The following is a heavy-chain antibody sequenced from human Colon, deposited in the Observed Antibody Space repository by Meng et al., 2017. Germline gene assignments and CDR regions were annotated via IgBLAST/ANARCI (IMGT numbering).Heavy chain of an antibody. J-gene: IGHJ4*02. V-gene: IGHV1-3*01. Sequence: QVQFLLSGAEVKKPGASVKVSCKASGSTLSSYAVHWVRQAPGQRLEWMRWINLGNGNTKYSQNFQGRVTITRDTSASTAYMELSSLTSEDTAVYYCTSPIYWGQGTLVTVSS. CDR2: INLGNGNT. CDR3: TSPIY. D-gene: IGHD3-9*01. CDR1: GSTLSSYA.